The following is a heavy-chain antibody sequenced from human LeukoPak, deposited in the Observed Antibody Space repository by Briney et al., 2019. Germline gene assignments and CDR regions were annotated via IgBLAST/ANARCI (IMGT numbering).Heavy chain of an antibody. CDR1: GYSISSGYY. Sequence: PSETLSLTCTVSGYSISSGYYWGWIRQPPGKGLEWIGSIYHSGSTYYNPSLKSRVTISVDTSKNQFSLKLSSVTAGDTAVYYCARDLIYYYDSSGRRYCFDYWGQGTLVTVSS. D-gene: IGHD3-22*01. CDR2: IYHSGST. J-gene: IGHJ4*02. V-gene: IGHV4-38-2*02. CDR3: ARDLIYYYDSSGRRYCFDY.